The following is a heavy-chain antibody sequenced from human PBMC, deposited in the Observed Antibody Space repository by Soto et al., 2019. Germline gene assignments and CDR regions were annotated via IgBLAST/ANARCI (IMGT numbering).Heavy chain of an antibody. D-gene: IGHD5-12*01. CDR1: GFTFSSYA. J-gene: IGHJ4*02. V-gene: IGHV3-23*01. CDR2: ISGSGGST. Sequence: SQTLSCAASGFTFSSYAMSWVRQAPGKGLEWVSAISGSGGSTYYADSVKGRFTISRDNSKNTLYLQMNSLRAEDTAVYYCAKGGWLQLPAVYGYWGQGTLVTVSS. CDR3: AKGGWLQLPAVYGY.